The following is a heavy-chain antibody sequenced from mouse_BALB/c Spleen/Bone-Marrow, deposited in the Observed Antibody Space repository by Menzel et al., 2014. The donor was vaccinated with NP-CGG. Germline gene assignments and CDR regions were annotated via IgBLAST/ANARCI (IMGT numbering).Heavy chain of an antibody. J-gene: IGHJ3*01. CDR3: APYYYGRWFAN. Sequence: EVKLQESGAELVKPGASVKLSCTASGFNIKDTYMHWVKQRPEQGLEWIGRIDPANGNIKYDPKFQGKATITADTSSNTAYLQLSSLTSEDTAVYYCAPYYYGRWFANWGQGTLVTVSA. D-gene: IGHD1-1*01. CDR1: GFNIKDTY. V-gene: IGHV14-3*02. CDR2: IDPANGNI.